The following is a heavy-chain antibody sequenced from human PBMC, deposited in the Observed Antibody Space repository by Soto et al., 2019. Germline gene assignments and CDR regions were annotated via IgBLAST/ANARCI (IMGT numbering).Heavy chain of an antibody. Sequence: KPSETLSLTCAVYGGSFSGYYWSWIRQPPGKGLEWIGEINHSGSTNYNPSLKSRVTISVDTSKNQFSLKLSSVTAADTAVYYCARARLEWLSPSYYFDYWGQGTLVTVSS. CDR2: INHSGST. V-gene: IGHV4-34*01. J-gene: IGHJ4*02. CDR1: GGSFSGYY. CDR3: ARARLEWLSPSYYFDY. D-gene: IGHD3-3*01.